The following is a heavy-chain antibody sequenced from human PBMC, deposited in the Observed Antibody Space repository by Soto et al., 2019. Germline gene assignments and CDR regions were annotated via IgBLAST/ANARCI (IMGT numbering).Heavy chain of an antibody. D-gene: IGHD3-22*01. CDR2: ISGSGGST. CDR1: GFTFSSYA. J-gene: IGHJ4*02. CDR3: AKAXTSAGYYDTSGYHQIDY. V-gene: IGHV3-23*01. Sequence: PGGSLRLSCAASGFTFSSYAMSWVRQAPGKGLEWVSVISGSGGSTYYADSVKGRFTISRDNSKNTLYLQVNSLRAEDTAVYYCAKAXTSAGYYDTSGYHQIDYWGQGTLVTVSS.